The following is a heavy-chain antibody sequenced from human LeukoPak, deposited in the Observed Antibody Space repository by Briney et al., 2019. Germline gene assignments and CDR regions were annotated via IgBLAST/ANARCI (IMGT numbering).Heavy chain of an antibody. CDR2: ISYDGSNK. CDR1: GLTFSSYG. D-gene: IGHD5-18*01. V-gene: IGHV3-30*18. J-gene: IGHJ4*02. Sequence: PGRSLRLSCAASGLTFSSYGMHWVRQAPGKGLEWVAVISYDGSNKYYADSVKGRFTISRDNSKNTLYLQMNSLRAEDTAVYYCAKRGGYSYGYEFDYWGQGTLVTVSS. CDR3: AKRGGYSYGYEFDY.